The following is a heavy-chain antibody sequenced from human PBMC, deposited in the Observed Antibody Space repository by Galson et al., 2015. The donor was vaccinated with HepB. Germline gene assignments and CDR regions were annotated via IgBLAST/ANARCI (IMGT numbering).Heavy chain of an antibody. CDR1: GFTFSNAW. CDR3: TTDAGYCTNGVCLGSGFDY. Sequence: SLRLSCAASGFTFSNAWMNWVRQAPGKGLEWVGRIKSKTDGGTTDYAAPVKGRFTISRDDSKNTLYLQMNSLKTEDTAVYYCTTDAGYCTNGVCLGSGFDYWGQGTLVTVSS. V-gene: IGHV3-15*07. J-gene: IGHJ4*02. CDR2: IKSKTDGGTT. D-gene: IGHD2-8*01.